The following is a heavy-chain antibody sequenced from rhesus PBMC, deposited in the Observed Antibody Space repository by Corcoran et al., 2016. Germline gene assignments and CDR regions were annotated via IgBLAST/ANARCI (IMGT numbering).Heavy chain of an antibody. J-gene: IGHJ6*01. CDR2: INGNSGST. CDR1: GASISSYR. V-gene: IGHV4-80*01. CDR3: ATIRGGLDS. Sequence: QVQLQESGPGLVKPSETLSLTCAVSGASISSYRWSWIRQPPGKGVGWIGGINGNSGSTYSNPSLKSRVTISKDASKNQFSLKLSSVTAADTAVYYCATIRGGLDSWGQGVVVTVSS.